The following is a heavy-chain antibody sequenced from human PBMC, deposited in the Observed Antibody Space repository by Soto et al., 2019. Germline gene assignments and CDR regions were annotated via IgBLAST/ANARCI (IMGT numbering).Heavy chain of an antibody. J-gene: IGHJ4*02. CDR3: ARPASEGYYDFWSGLGY. D-gene: IGHD3-3*01. V-gene: IGHV1-8*01. CDR2: MNPNSGNT. Sequence: ASVKVSCKASGYTFTSYDINWVRQATGQGLEWMGWMNPNSGNTGYAQKFQGRVTMTRNTSISTAYMELSSLRAEDTAVYYCARPASEGYYDFWSGLGYWGQGTLVTVSS. CDR1: GYTFTSYD.